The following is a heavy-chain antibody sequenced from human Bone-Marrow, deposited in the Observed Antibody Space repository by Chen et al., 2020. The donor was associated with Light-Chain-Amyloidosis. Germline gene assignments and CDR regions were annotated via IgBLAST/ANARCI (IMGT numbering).Heavy chain of an antibody. CDR2: IYHSGST. J-gene: IGHJ4*02. Sequence: QVQLQESGPGLVKPSGTLSLTCAVSGDSLSSSHWWSCVRQPPGKGLEWIGEIYHSGSTNYNPSLKSRVTISVDKSKNQFSLNLSSVTAADTAVYYCARAWGSSSGSLEYWGQGTLVTVSS. V-gene: IGHV4-4*02. D-gene: IGHD6-19*01. CDR1: GDSLSSSHW. CDR3: ARAWGSSSGSLEY.